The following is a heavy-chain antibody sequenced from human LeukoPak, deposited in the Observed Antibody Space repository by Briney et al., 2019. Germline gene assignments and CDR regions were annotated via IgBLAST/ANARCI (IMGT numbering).Heavy chain of an antibody. J-gene: IGHJ4*02. CDR2: IYYSGST. V-gene: IGHV4-31*03. CDR3: ARYESDYGGNPGLFDY. CDR1: GGSISSGGYY. D-gene: IGHD4-23*01. Sequence: SSETLSLTCTVSGGSISSGGYYWSWIRQHPGKGLEWIGYIYYSGSTYYNPSLKSRVTISVDTSKNQFSLKLSSVTAADTAVYYCARYESDYGGNPGLFDYWGQGTLVTVSS.